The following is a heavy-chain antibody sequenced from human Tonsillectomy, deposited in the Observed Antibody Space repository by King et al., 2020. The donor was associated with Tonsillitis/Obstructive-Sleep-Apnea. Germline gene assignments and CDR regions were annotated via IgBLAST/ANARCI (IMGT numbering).Heavy chain of an antibody. CDR1: GYTFASFG. D-gene: IGHD2-2*01. J-gene: IGHJ5*02. CDR2: ISGYNGDT. V-gene: IGHV1-18*01. CDR3: ARGSAFAWGLVPVDP. Sequence: VQLVESGAEVKKPGASVKVSCKASGYTFASFGIIWVRQAPGQGLEWMGWISGYNGDTNYAQKFQGRVTMTTDASASPAYMDLRSLRSYYPAGYYCARGSAFAWGLVPVDPWGQGTLVIVPS.